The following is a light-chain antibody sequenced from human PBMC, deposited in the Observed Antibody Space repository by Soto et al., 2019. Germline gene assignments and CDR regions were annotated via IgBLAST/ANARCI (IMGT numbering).Light chain of an antibody. Sequence: QSVLTQPPSVSVAPGQRVTISCTGSSSNIGAGYDVHWYQQLPGTAPKLLIYGNSNRPSGVPDRFSGSKSGTSASLAITGLQAEDEADYCCQSYDSSFVVFGGGTQLTVL. CDR1: SSNIGAGYD. CDR2: GNS. J-gene: IGLJ2*01. V-gene: IGLV1-40*01. CDR3: QSYDSSFVV.